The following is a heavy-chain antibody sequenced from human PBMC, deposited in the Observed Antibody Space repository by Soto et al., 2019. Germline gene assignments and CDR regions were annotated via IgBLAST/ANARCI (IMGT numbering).Heavy chain of an antibody. CDR2: ISYNGRT. J-gene: IGHJ4*02. Sequence: QVQLQESGPGLVKPSQTLSLNCNVSGGSISRGGYSWSWIRQHPGKGLEWIGFISYNGRTSYNPSLKSRVTISADTSKNQISLELNSVTAADTAVYYCARSEVVVIRLDYWGQGTPVTVSS. D-gene: IGHD3-22*01. CDR3: ARSEVVVIRLDY. CDR1: GGSISRGGYS. V-gene: IGHV4-31*03.